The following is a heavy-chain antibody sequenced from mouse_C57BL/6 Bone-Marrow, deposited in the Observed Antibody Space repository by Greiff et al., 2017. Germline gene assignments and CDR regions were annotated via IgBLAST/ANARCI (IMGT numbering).Heavy chain of an antibody. D-gene: IGHD2-1*01. V-gene: IGHV1-80*01. J-gene: IGHJ3*01. CDR3: ARGGNYDWFAY. CDR2: IYPGDGDT. Sequence: QVQLQQSGAELVKPGASVTISCKASGYAFSSYWMNWVKQRPGKGLEWIGQIYPGDGDTTYNGKFKGKATLTADKSSSTAYMQLSSLTSEDSAVYCCARGGNYDWFAYWGQGTLVTV. CDR1: GYAFSSYW.